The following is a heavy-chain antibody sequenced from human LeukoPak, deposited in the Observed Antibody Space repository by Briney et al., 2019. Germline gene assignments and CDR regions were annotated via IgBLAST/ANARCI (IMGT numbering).Heavy chain of an antibody. J-gene: IGHJ6*03. CDR1: GFTFSSYW. CDR2: IKQDGSEK. Sequence: PGGSLRLSCAASGFTFSSYWMSWVRQAPGKGLEWVANIKQDGSEKYYVDSVKGRFTISRDNAKNSLYLQMNSLRAEDTAVYYCAKPVYGGNSGYYYYYMDVWGKGTTVTVSS. V-gene: IGHV3-7*01. D-gene: IGHD4-23*01. CDR3: AKPVYGGNSGYYYYYMDV.